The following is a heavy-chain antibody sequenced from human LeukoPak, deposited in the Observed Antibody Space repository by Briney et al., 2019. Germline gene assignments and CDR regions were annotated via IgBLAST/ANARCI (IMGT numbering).Heavy chain of an antibody. CDR2: IYYSGST. Sequence: SETLSLTCTVSGGSISSSSYYWGWIRQPPGKGLEWIGSIYYSGSTYYNPSLKSRVTISVDTSKNQFSLKLSSVTAADTAVYYCARQAAGGNTGFWYYYYYMDVWGKGTTVTISS. D-gene: IGHD6-25*01. V-gene: IGHV4-39*01. J-gene: IGHJ6*03. CDR3: ARQAAGGNTGFWYYYYYMDV. CDR1: GGSISSSSYY.